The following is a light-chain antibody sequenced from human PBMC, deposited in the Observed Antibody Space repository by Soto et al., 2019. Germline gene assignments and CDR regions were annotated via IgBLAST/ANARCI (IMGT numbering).Light chain of an antibody. Sequence: IQLSQSPSSLSASEGDRVTITCRASQGITSYLAWYQQRPGKAPGLLIYSASTLQSGVPSRFSGSGYGTDFSLTISNLQPEDFATYYCQQLYSHPLTFGG. J-gene: IGKJ4*01. CDR2: SAS. CDR1: QGITSY. V-gene: IGKV1-9*01. CDR3: QQLYSHPLT.